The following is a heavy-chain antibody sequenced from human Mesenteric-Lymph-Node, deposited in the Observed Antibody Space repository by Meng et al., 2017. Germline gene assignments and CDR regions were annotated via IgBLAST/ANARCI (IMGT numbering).Heavy chain of an antibody. CDR3: AREDIDFWSPIHD. CDR1: GYTFTSHS. D-gene: IGHD3-3*01. J-gene: IGHJ4*02. V-gene: IGHV1-3*04. Sequence: QGKLVQSGAEVKKPGASVKVSCKASGYTFTSHSMHWVRQAPGQRLEWIGWINTGNGNTKCSQKFQGRVTITRDTSASTAYMELSSLRSEDTAVYYCAREDIDFWSPIHDWGQGTLVTVSS. CDR2: INTGNGNT.